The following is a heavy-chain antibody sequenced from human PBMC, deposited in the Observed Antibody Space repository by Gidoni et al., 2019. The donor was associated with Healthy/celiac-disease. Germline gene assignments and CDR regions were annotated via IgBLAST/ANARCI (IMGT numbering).Heavy chain of an antibody. J-gene: IGHJ4*02. D-gene: IGHD6-19*01. CDR2: IYYSGST. CDR3: ARETQGIAVAGWPWGY. CDR1: GGSISSSSYY. Sequence: QLQLQESGPGLVKPSETLSLTCTVSGGSISSSSYYWGWIRQPPGKGLEWIGSIYYSGSTYYNPSLKSRVTISVDTSKNQFSLKLSSVTAADTAVYYCARETQGIAVAGWPWGYWGQGTLVTVSS. V-gene: IGHV4-39*01.